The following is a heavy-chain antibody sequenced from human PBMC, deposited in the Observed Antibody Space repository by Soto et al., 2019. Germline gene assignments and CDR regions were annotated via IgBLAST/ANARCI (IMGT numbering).Heavy chain of an antibody. V-gene: IGHV1-69*13. D-gene: IGHD3-3*01. CDR3: ARGVTIFGGVILPAMGYYGMDV. CDR1: GGTFSSSA. J-gene: IGHJ6*02. CDR2: ISPSFGTA. Sequence: SVKVSCKASGGTFSSSAISWVRQAPAQQLEWMGGISPSFGTANYAQKCQGRVAITEGESTRTAYMELSRLRSEDTAVYYCARGVTIFGGVILPAMGYYGMDVWGQGTTVTVSS.